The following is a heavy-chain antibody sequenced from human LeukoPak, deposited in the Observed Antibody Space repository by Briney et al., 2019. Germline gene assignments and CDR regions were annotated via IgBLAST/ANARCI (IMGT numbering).Heavy chain of an antibody. V-gene: IGHV3-21*01. J-gene: IGHJ4*02. D-gene: IGHD6-19*01. CDR2: ISSGSGHI. CDR1: GFNFFSGN. Sequence: PGGSLRHICAASGFNFFSGNLTCVRQAPGKGLEWVSSISSGSGHIYYADSMKGRFTISRDNAKSSLYLQMNSLRAEDTAVYYCARFLTVAVVPQRVDFWGQGRLVSVSS. CDR3: ARFLTVAVVPQRVDF.